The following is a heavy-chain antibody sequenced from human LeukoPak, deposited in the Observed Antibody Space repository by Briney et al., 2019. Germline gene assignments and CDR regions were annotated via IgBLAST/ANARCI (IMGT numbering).Heavy chain of an antibody. J-gene: IGHJ5*02. V-gene: IGHV1-18*01. CDR1: GYTFINYG. Sequence: GSVKVSCKASGYTFINYGFNWVRQAPGQGLEWMGWISTYAGNKLCAQRFQGRVTMTTDTSTTTAYMELMSLRSDDTAMYYCARVACSGTTCYRNSVDRWGQGTLVTVSS. CDR2: ISTYAGNK. CDR3: ARVACSGTTCYRNSVDR. D-gene: IGHD2-2*02.